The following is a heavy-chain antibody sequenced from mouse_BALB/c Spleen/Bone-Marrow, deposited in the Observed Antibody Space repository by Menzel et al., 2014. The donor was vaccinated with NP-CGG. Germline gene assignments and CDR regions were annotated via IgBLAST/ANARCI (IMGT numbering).Heavy chain of an antibody. V-gene: IGHV1-55*01. CDR2: IYPGSGST. CDR1: GYNFTSYW. Sequence: QVQLQQSGAELVKPGTSVKLSCKASGYNFTSYWINWVKLRPGQGLEWIGDIYPGSGSTNYNEKFKSKATLTVDTSSNTPYMQLSSLASDDSALYYCARFSQLGLLAYCVQCTLVTVS. J-gene: IGHJ3*01. D-gene: IGHD3-1*01. CDR3: ARFSQLGLLAY.